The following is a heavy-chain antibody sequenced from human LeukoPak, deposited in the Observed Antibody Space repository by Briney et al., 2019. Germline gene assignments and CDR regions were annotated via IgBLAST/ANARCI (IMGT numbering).Heavy chain of an antibody. Sequence: SETLSLTCAVSGYSISSCYYWGWIRQPPRKGLEWIGSIFHSGSTYYNPSLKSRVTISVDTSKNQVSLSLSSVTAADTAVYYCARVVVVSAIPIGHFDYWGQGTLVTVSS. CDR2: IFHSGST. J-gene: IGHJ4*02. D-gene: IGHD2-21*01. CDR1: GYSISSCYY. V-gene: IGHV4-38-2*01. CDR3: ARVVVVSAIPIGHFDY.